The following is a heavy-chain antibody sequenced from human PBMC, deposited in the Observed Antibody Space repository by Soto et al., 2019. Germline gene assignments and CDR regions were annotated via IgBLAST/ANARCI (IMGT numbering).Heavy chain of an antibody. CDR2: ISYDGSNK. CDR1: GFTFSSYA. Sequence: GGSLRLSCAASGFTFSSYAMHWVRQSPGKGLEWVAVISYDGSNKYYADSVKGRFTISRDNSKNTLYLQMNSLRAEDTAVYYCARDRPTFSYYYGSGSFPDYWGQGTLVTVSS. CDR3: ARDRPTFSYYYGSGSFPDY. J-gene: IGHJ4*02. D-gene: IGHD3-10*01. V-gene: IGHV3-30-3*01.